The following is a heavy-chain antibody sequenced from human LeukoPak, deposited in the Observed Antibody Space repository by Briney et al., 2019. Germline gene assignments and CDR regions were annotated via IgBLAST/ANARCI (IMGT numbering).Heavy chain of an antibody. J-gene: IGHJ6*03. CDR3: ARDPPIADPYYYYMDV. V-gene: IGHV4-39*07. CDR1: GGSISSSSYY. CDR2: IYYSGST. D-gene: IGHD6-13*01. Sequence: SETLSLTCTVSGGSISSSSYYWGWIRQPRGKGLEWIESIYYSGSTYYSPSLKSRVTISVYTSKNQFSLKLSSVTAADTAVYYGARDPPIADPYYYYMDVWGKGTTVTVSS.